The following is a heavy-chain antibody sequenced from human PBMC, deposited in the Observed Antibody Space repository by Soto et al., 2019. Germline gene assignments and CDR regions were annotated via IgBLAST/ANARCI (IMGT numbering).Heavy chain of an antibody. V-gene: IGHV3-23*01. CDR3: VTAVRTRLD. CDR1: GFIFSNFA. D-gene: IGHD3-10*01. CDR2: IRQSGDRS. J-gene: IGHJ4*02. Sequence: TGGSLRLSCAASGFIFSNFAMYWVRRAPGKGLEWVSSIRQSGDRSSYADSAKGRFTISRDNSKNTLYLQMNGLRLDDTAVYYCVTAVRTRLDRGPGTLVTVSS.